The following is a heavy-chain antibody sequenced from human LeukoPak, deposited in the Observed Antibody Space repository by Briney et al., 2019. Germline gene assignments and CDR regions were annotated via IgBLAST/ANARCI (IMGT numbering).Heavy chain of an antibody. Sequence: GGSLRLSCAASGFTFTNYGMHWVRQAPGKGLEWVSSISSSSSYIYYADSVKGRFTISRDNAKNSLYLQMNSLRAEDTAVYYCARAGILTGYAFDYWGQGTLVTVSS. CDR3: ARAGILTGYAFDY. CDR1: GFTFTNYG. D-gene: IGHD3-9*01. V-gene: IGHV3-21*01. J-gene: IGHJ4*02. CDR2: ISSSSSYI.